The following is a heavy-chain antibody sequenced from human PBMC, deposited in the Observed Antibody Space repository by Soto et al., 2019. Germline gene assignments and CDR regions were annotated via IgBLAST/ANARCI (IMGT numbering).Heavy chain of an antibody. CDR2: IKQDGSEK. J-gene: IGHJ4*02. D-gene: IGHD7-27*01. CDR3: ARVPRPATGDLDY. CDR1: GFTFSSYW. Sequence: GGSLRLSCAASGFTFSSYWMSWVRQAPGKGLEWVANIKQDGSEKYYVDSVKGRFTISRDNAKNSLYLQMNSLRAEDTAVYYCARVPRPATGDLDYWGQGTLVTVSS. V-gene: IGHV3-7*01.